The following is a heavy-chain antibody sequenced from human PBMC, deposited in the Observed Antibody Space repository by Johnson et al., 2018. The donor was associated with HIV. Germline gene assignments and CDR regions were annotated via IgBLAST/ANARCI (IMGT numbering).Heavy chain of an antibody. CDR3: ASFDGDWVAFDI. J-gene: IGHJ3*02. CDR1: GFTFDDYG. D-gene: IGHD3-10*01. Sequence: VQLVESGGGVVRPGGSLRLSCAASGFTFDDYGMSWVRQAPGKGLEWVSDINWNGANTRYADSVKGRFTISRDNAKNSLYLQMNSLRAEDTAVYYCASFDGDWVAFDIWGQGTMVTVSS. V-gene: IGHV3-20*04. CDR2: INWNGANT.